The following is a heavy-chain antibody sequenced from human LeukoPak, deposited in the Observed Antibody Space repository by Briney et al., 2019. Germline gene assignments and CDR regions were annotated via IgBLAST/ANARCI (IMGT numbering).Heavy chain of an antibody. CDR2: INPNSGGT. J-gene: IGHJ6*02. D-gene: IGHD2-21*02. CDR1: GYTFTGYY. V-gene: IGHV1-2*02. CDR3: ARVWAYWGGDCSTRSYGMDV. Sequence: ASVTVSCKASGYTFTGYYMHWVRQAPGQGLEWMGWINPNSGGTNYAQKFQGRVTMTRDTSISTAYMELSRLGSDDTAVYYCARVWAYWGGDCSTRSYGMDVWGQGTSVTVSS.